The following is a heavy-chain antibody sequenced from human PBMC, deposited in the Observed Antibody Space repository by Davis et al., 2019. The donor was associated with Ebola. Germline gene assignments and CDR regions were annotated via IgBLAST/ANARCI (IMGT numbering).Heavy chain of an antibody. V-gene: IGHV1-69*13. J-gene: IGHJ5*02. CDR2: IIPIFGTA. Sequence: SVKVSCKASGGTFSSYAISWVRQAPGQGLEWMGGIIPIFGTANYAQKFQGRVTITADESTSTAYMELSSLRPEDTAVYYCARWSSGSSRWFDPWGQGTLVTVSS. CDR3: ARWSSGSSRWFDP. D-gene: IGHD1-26*01. CDR1: GGTFSSYA.